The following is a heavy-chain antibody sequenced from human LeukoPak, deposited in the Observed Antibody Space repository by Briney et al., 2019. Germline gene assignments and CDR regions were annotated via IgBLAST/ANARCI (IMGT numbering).Heavy chain of an antibody. CDR3: ARGKWLVVYYFDY. D-gene: IGHD6-19*01. V-gene: IGHV4-4*07. CDR2: IHTSGTT. Sequence: SETLSLTCTVSGDSLSTYYWSWIRQPAGRGLEWIGRIHTSGTTKYNPSLKRRVTMSLDTSKNQFSLSLSSVTAADTAVYYCARGKWLVVYYFDYWGQGSLVTVSS. CDR1: GDSLSTYY. J-gene: IGHJ4*02.